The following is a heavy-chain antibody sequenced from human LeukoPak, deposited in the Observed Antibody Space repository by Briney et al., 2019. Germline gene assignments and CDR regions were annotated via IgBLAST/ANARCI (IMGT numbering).Heavy chain of an antibody. CDR2: IKQDGSEK. D-gene: IGHD3-22*01. CDR1: GFTFSSYW. V-gene: IGHV3-7*01. Sequence: HPGGSLRLSRAASGFTFSSYWMSWVRQAPGKGLEWVANIKQDGSEKYYVDSVKGRFTISRDNAKNSLYLQMNSLRAEDTAVYYCARDLNYYDSSGYFDYWGQGTLVTVSS. J-gene: IGHJ4*02. CDR3: ARDLNYYDSSGYFDY.